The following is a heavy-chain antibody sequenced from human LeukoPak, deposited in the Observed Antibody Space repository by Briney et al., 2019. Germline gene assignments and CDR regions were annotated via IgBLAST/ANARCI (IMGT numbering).Heavy chain of an antibody. Sequence: PSETLSLTCTVSGGSISNFYWSWIRQPPGKGLEWIGYIYYSGSTNYNPSLKSRVTISVDTSKNQFSLRLSSVTAADTAVYYCARTISFDYWGQGTLVTVSS. J-gene: IGHJ4*02. CDR3: ARTISFDY. CDR2: IYYSGST. D-gene: IGHD4/OR15-4a*01. CDR1: GGSISNFY. V-gene: IGHV4-59*08.